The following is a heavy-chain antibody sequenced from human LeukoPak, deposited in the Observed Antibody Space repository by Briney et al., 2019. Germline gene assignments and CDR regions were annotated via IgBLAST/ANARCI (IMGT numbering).Heavy chain of an antibody. J-gene: IGHJ4*02. Sequence: GGSLRLSCAASGFTFTTYGMHWVRQAPGKGLEWVAVISNDGTTQNHVESVKGRFTISRDNSRNTVYLQMNSLRTEDAALYYCAKDALLYSTSPFDYWGQGTLVTVSS. V-gene: IGHV3-30*18. D-gene: IGHD2-2*01. CDR3: AKDALLYSTSPFDY. CDR1: GFTFTTYG. CDR2: ISNDGTTQ.